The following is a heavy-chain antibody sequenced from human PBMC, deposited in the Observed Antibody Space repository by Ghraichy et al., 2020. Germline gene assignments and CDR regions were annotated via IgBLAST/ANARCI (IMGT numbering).Heavy chain of an antibody. CDR2: IYHSGST. D-gene: IGHD3-22*01. J-gene: IGHJ4*02. CDR3: ARRAGGYYYFGYYFDY. CDR1: GYSISSGYY. V-gene: IGHV4-38-2*01. Sequence: SETLSLTCAVSGYSISSGYYWGWIRQPPGKGLEWIGSIYHSGSTYYNPSLKSRVTISVDTSKNQFSLKLSSVTAADTAVYYCARRAGGYYYFGYYFDYWGQGTLVTVSS.